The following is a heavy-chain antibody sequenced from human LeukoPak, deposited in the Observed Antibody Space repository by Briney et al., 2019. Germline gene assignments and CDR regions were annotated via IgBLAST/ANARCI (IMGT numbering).Heavy chain of an antibody. D-gene: IGHD1-20*01. J-gene: IGHJ4*02. V-gene: IGHV3-30-3*01. CDR2: ISYDGSNK. CDR3: ARDQLRRDNWNDGGYFDH. CDR1: GFTFSSYA. Sequence: PGRSLRLSCAASGFTFSSYAMHWVRQAPGKGLEWVAVISYDGSNKYYADSVKGRFTISRDNSKNTLYLQMNSLRAEDTAVYYCARDQLRRDNWNDGGYFDHWGQGTLVTVSS.